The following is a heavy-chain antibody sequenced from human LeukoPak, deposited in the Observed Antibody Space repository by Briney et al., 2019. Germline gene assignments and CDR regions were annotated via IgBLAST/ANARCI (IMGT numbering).Heavy chain of an antibody. CDR3: AKDLRRNMIVVVTTTSAGAFDI. V-gene: IGHV3-23*01. J-gene: IGHJ3*02. Sequence: GGSLRLSCAASGFTFSNYAMSWVRQVPGRGLEWVSTISSRGDSTYDADSVKGRFTISRDNSKNTLYLQMNSLRAEDTAVYYCAKDLRRNMIVVVTTTSAGAFDIWGQGTMVTVSS. CDR1: GFTFSNYA. D-gene: IGHD3-22*01. CDR2: ISSRGDST.